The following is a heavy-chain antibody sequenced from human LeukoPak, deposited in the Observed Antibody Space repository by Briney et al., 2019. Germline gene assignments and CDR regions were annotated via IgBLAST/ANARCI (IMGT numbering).Heavy chain of an antibody. Sequence: PGGSLRPSCAASGFTFSSYEMNWVRQAPGKGLEWVSYISSSGSTIYYADSVKGRFTISRDNAKKSLYLQMNSQRAEDTAVYYCARDSPYGQLDYWGQGTLVTVSS. V-gene: IGHV3-48*03. CDR3: ARDSPYGQLDY. CDR1: GFTFSSYE. D-gene: IGHD4-17*01. J-gene: IGHJ4*02. CDR2: ISSSGSTI.